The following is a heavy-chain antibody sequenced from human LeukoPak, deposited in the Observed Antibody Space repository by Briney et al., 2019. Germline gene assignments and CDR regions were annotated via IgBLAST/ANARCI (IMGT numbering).Heavy chain of an antibody. CDR1: GLTFDVYA. D-gene: IGHD6-19*01. Sequence: GGSLRLSCAASGLTFDVYAVHWVRQAPGKGLEWVSGITWSNGEIAYADSVKGRFTISRDNAKNSLYLQMNSLRTEDTAVYYCAKSLRSGSGWASDYWGQGTLVTVSS. J-gene: IGHJ4*02. CDR3: AKSLRSGSGWASDY. V-gene: IGHV3-9*01. CDR2: ITWSNGEI.